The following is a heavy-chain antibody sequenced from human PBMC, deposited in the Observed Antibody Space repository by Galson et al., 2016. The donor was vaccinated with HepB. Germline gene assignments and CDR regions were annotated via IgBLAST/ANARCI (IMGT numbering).Heavy chain of an antibody. CDR1: GFTFTSYA. J-gene: IGHJ4*02. CDR2: ITHTDT. D-gene: IGHD6-25*01. V-gene: IGHV3-23*01. CDR3: AKGAAGAGD. Sequence: SLRLSCAASGFTFTSYAMSWVHQTPEKRLEWVSAITHTDTYYADSVRGRFTISRDNSRDTVYLQMNSLRADDTAVYYCAKGAAGAGDWGQGTRVTVSS.